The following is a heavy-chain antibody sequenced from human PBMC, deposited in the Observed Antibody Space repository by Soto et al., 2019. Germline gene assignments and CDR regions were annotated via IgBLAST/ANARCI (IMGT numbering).Heavy chain of an antibody. D-gene: IGHD1-26*01. J-gene: IGHJ4*02. Sequence: GGSLRLSCAASGFTFSSYGMHWVRQAPGKGLEWVAVIWYDGSNKYYADSVKGRFTISRDNSKNTLYLQMNSLRAEDTAVYYCAREVRWELQLVDYWGQGTLVTVSS. CDR2: IWYDGSNK. V-gene: IGHV3-33*01. CDR3: AREVRWELQLVDY. CDR1: GFTFSSYG.